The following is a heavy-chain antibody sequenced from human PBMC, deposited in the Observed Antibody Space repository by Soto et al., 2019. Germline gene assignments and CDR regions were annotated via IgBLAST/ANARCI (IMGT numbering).Heavy chain of an antibody. V-gene: IGHV5-10-1*01. CDR3: ARRHSSSSRMYYYGMDV. Sequence: GESPKISCQGPGYSFTSYWISWVRQMPGKGLAWMGRIDPSDSYTNYSPSFQGHVTSSDDTSVRTAYLQWSSLKAYNTAMYYCARRHSSSSRMYYYGMDVWGQGTSVTVSS. D-gene: IGHD6-6*01. CDR2: IDPSDSYT. CDR1: GYSFTSYW. J-gene: IGHJ6*02.